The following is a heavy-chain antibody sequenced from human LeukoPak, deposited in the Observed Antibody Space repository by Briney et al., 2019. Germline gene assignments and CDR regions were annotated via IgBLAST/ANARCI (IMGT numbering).Heavy chain of an antibody. CDR2: MNSNSGNT. D-gene: IGHD5-12*01. CDR1: GYTFTNYD. J-gene: IGHJ5*02. CDR3: ARGGYSGYDFGGVGLDP. V-gene: IGHV1-8*01. Sequence: ASVTVSCKSSGYTFTNYDINWVRQAPGEGPEWMGWMNSNSGNTGYAQKFQGRVAMTRNTAISTAYMELSNLKSEDTAVYYCARGGYSGYDFGGVGLDPWGQGTLVTVSS.